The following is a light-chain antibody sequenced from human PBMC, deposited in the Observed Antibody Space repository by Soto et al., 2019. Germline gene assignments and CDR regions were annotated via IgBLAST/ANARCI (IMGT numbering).Light chain of an antibody. J-gene: IGLJ3*02. CDR3: GSYGGSYNLV. Sequence: QSALTQPASVSGSPGQSITISCTGTSSDVGGYNYVSWYQQLLGEAPKLIIYEVSNRPSGVSNRFSGSKSGNTASLTISGLQTEDEADYYCGSYGGSYNLVFGGGTKLTVL. CDR1: SSDVGGYNY. V-gene: IGLV2-14*01. CDR2: EVS.